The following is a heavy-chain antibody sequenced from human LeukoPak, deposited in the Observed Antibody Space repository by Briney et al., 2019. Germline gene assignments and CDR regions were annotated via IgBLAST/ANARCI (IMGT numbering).Heavy chain of an antibody. CDR1: GYTFTSYG. CDR2: ISAYNGNT. V-gene: IGHV1-18*01. Sequence: ASVKVSCKASGYTFTSYGISWVRQAPGQGLEWMVWISAYNGNTNYAQKLQGRVTMTTDTSTSTAYMELRSLRSDDTAVYYCARASDYDFWSGYDYWGQGTLVTVSS. J-gene: IGHJ4*02. D-gene: IGHD3-3*01. CDR3: ARASDYDFWSGYDY.